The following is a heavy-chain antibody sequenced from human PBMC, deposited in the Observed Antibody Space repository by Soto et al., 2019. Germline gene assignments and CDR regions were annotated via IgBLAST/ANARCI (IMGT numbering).Heavy chain of an antibody. D-gene: IGHD2-15*01. CDR1: GYTFTNFG. CDR3: TRGRTPTDY. J-gene: IGHJ4*02. Sequence: QVQLVQSGAEVKKPRASVKVSCKASGYTFTNFGISWVRQAPGQGLEWMEWISAYNGNTNYAQNFQRRVTMTTVTSTITAYMELRSLSSDVTAVYYCTRGRTPTDYRGQGTLVTVSS. CDR2: ISAYNGNT. V-gene: IGHV1-18*01.